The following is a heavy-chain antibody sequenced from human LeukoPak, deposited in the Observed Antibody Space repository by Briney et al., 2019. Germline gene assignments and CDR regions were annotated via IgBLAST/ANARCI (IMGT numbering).Heavy chain of an antibody. V-gene: IGHV1-18*01. CDR3: ARDRRGSSGYYNPRRGMDV. J-gene: IGHJ6*02. CDR2: ISAYNGNT. D-gene: IGHD3-22*01. Sequence: ASVKVSCKASGYTFTSYGISWVRQAPGQGLEWMRWISAYNGNTNYAQKLQGRVTMTTDTSTSTAYMELRSLRSDDTAVYYCARDRRGSSGYYNPRRGMDVWGQGTTVTVSS. CDR1: GYTFTSYG.